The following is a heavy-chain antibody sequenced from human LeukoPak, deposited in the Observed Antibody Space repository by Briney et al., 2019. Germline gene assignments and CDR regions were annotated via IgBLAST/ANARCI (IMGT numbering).Heavy chain of an antibody. CDR3: ARDPRYYGSGSPDAFDI. D-gene: IGHD3-10*01. CDR2: ISSSSSYI. J-gene: IGHJ3*02. Sequence: GGSLRLSCAASGFTFSSYSMNWVRQAPGKGLEWVSSISSSSSYIYYADSVKGRFTISRDNAKNSLYLQMNSLRAEDTAVYYCARDPRYYGSGSPDAFDIWGQGTMVTVSS. CDR1: GFTFSSYS. V-gene: IGHV3-21*01.